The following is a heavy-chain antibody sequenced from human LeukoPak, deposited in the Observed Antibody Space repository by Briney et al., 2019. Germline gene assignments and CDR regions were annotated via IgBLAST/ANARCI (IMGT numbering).Heavy chain of an antibody. CDR2: ISSSSSYI. J-gene: IGHJ4*02. Sequence: GGSLRLSCAASGFTFSGYSMNWVRQAPGKGLEWVSSISSSSSYIYYADSVKGRFTISRDNAKNSLYLQMNSLRAEDTAVYYCATGRDCGGGSCNRVYWGRGPLVTVSS. V-gene: IGHV3-21*01. D-gene: IGHD2-15*01. CDR1: GFTFSGYS. CDR3: ATGRDCGGGSCNRVY.